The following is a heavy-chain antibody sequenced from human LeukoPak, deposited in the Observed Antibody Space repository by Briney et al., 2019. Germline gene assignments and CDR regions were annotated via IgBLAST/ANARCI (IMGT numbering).Heavy chain of an antibody. D-gene: IGHD3-10*01. J-gene: IGHJ5*02. V-gene: IGHV4-34*01. Sequence: SETLSLTCAVYGASFSCYYLSWLRPPAGKGLEWVGEINHSGSTNYTPSVMSRVTISIDTSKNQFYRKVGSVAAADKAVYYCARGLAARVRGVRMVWFVPWGGGTLVSV. CDR2: INHSGST. CDR3: ARGLAARVRGVRMVWFVP. CDR1: GASFSCYY.